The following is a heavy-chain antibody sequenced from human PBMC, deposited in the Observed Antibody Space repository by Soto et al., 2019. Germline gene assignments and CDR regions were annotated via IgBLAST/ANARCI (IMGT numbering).Heavy chain of an antibody. CDR1: GGSISSGDYY. CDR2: IYYSGST. CDR3: ARATNTPARIADLRI. V-gene: IGHV4-30-4*01. D-gene: IGHD6-6*01. J-gene: IGHJ4*02. Sequence: QVQLQESGPGLVKPSQNLSLTCTVSGGSISSGDYYWSWIRQPPGKGLEWIGYIYYSGSTYYNPSLKSRVTISVDTSKNQVSLKLSSVTAADTAVYYCARATNTPARIADLRIWGQGTLVTVT.